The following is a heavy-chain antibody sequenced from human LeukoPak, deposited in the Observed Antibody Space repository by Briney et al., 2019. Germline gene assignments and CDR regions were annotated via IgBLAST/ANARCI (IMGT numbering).Heavy chain of an antibody. CDR2: ISYDGSNK. J-gene: IGHJ3*02. CDR1: GFTFSSYA. V-gene: IGHV3-30*04. D-gene: IGHD2-2*01. CDR3: ARERYCSSTSCRRNAFDI. Sequence: GGSLRLSCAASGFTFSSYAMHWVRQAPGKGLEWVAVISYDGSNKYYADSVKGRFTISRDNSKNTLYLQMNSLRAEDTAVYYCARERYCSSTSCRRNAFDIWGQGTMVTVSS.